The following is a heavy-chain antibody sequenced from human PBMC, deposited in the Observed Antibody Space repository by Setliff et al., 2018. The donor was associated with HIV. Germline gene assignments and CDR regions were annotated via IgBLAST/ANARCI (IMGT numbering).Heavy chain of an antibody. J-gene: IGHJ6*04. V-gene: IGHV1-8*01. Sequence: ASVKVSCKASGHTFSNSGVHWVRRATGQGLEWMGWMNPNTGVAGYALKFQGRVTMTRDTSISTAYMELSSLTSEDTAVYWCASGKGVGGVIITGGLDVWGKGTTVTVSS. CDR2: MNPNTGVA. CDR1: GHTFSNSG. D-gene: IGHD3-10*01. CDR3: ASGKGVGGVIITGGLDV.